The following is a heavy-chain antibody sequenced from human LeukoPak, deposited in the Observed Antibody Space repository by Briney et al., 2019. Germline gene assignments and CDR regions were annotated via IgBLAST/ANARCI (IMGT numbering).Heavy chain of an antibody. V-gene: IGHV1-2*02. Sequence: ASVKVSCKASGYTFTRYYMHWVRQAPGQGREWMGWINPNSGGTNYAQKFQGKVTMTRDTSISTAYMELSRLRSDDTAVYYCARQAGSGSYGYFDYWGQGTLVTVSS. D-gene: IGHD1-26*01. CDR1: GYTFTRYY. CDR3: ARQAGSGSYGYFDY. J-gene: IGHJ4*02. CDR2: INPNSGGT.